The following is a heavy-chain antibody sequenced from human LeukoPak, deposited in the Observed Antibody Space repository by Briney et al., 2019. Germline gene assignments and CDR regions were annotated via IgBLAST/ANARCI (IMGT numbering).Heavy chain of an antibody. CDR2: IYYSGST. CDR1: GGSISSYY. Sequence: SETLSLTCTVSGGSISSYYWSWIRQPPGKGLEGIGYIYYSGSTNYNPSLKSRVTISVDTSKNQFSLKLSSVTAADADVYYCARGGYSGYDWDYWGQGTLVTVSS. V-gene: IGHV4-59*01. D-gene: IGHD5-12*01. CDR3: ARGGYSGYDWDY. J-gene: IGHJ4*02.